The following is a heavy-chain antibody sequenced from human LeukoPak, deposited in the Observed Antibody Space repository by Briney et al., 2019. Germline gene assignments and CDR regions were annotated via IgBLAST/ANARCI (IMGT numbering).Heavy chain of an antibody. D-gene: IGHD2-21*01. V-gene: IGHV3-33*01. CDR3: ARGISMTHPPGY. CDR2: IWYDGSNK. J-gene: IGHJ4*02. Sequence: PGGSLRLSCAASGFTFSNYGMHWVRQAPGKGLEWVAVIWYDGSNKYYADSVKGRFTISRDNSKNTLYLQMNSLRAEDTAVYYCARGISMTHPPGYWGQGTLVTVSS. CDR1: GFTFSNYG.